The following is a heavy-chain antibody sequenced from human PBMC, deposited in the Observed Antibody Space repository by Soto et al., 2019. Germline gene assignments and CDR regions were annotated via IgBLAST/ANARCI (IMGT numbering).Heavy chain of an antibody. CDR3: ARHVNLPLARTVFDS. Sequence: SETLSLTCTGSGGSISSYYWSWIRQPPGKGLEWIGYIYYSGSTNYNPSLKSRVTISVDTSKNQFSLKLNSVTAADTAVYYCARHVNLPLARTVFDSWGRGTLVTVSS. CDR1: GGSISSYY. D-gene: IGHD6-19*01. V-gene: IGHV4-59*01. J-gene: IGHJ4*02. CDR2: IYYSGST.